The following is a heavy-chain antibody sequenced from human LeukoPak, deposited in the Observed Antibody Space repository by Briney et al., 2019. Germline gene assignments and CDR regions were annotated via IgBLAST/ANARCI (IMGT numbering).Heavy chain of an antibody. CDR1: GYTFTSYG. D-gene: IGHD2-15*01. CDR3: AWTCSGGSCYYIY. Sequence: GASVKVSCKASGYTFTSYGISWVRQAPGQGLEWMGWISTYNGNTDYAQKLQGRVTMTTDTSTSTAYMELRSLRSDDTAVYYCAWTCSGGSCYYIYWGQGTLVTASS. CDR2: ISTYNGNT. J-gene: IGHJ4*02. V-gene: IGHV1-18*01.